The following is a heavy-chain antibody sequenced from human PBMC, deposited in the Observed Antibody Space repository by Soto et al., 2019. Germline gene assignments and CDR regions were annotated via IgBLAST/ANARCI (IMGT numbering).Heavy chain of an antibody. Sequence: SQNLSLTCTVSGGYISSYYWSCIRQPPWKGLEWIGCIYSGGSSKYNPSLTSRVTISVDTSKNQFSLKLSAVTAADTAVYYCAREHRLVLVPAATRWYNWFDPSGRGTMVTVSS. V-gene: IGHV4-59*01. D-gene: IGHD2-2*01. J-gene: IGHJ5*02. CDR1: GGYISSYY. CDR3: AREHRLVLVPAATRWYNWFDP. CDR2: IYSGGSS.